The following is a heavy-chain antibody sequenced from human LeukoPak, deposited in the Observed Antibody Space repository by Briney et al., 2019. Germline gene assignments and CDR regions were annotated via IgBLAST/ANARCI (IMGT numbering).Heavy chain of an antibody. CDR3: ARGRGSGSYYNSPGWFDP. Sequence: GRSLRLSCAASGFTFSSYAMHWVRQAPGKGLEWVAVISYDGSNKYYADSVKGRFTISRDNSKNTLYLQMNSLRAEDTAVYYCARGRGSGSYYNSPGWFDPWGQGTLVTVSS. D-gene: IGHD3-10*01. CDR1: GFTFSSYA. CDR2: ISYDGSNK. J-gene: IGHJ5*02. V-gene: IGHV3-30-3*01.